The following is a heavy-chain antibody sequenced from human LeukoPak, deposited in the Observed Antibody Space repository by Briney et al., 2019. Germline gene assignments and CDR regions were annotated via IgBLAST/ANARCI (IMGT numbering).Heavy chain of an antibody. J-gene: IGHJ4*02. CDR2: IYYSGST. CDR3: ARQGYSDFSSRPFDY. CDR1: AGSISSSRYF. V-gene: IGHV4-39*01. D-gene: IGHD1-26*01. Sequence: SETLSLTCTVSAGSISSSRYFWGWIRQPPGKGLEWIGTIYYSGSTSYNPSLKSRITISLDTSKNQFSLKLSSVTAADTAVFYCARQGYSDFSSRPFDYWGQGTLVTVSS.